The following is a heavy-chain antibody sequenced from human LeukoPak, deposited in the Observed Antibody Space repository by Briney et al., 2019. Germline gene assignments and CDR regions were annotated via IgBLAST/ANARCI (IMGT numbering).Heavy chain of an antibody. Sequence: GASVKVSCKASGGTFSSYAISWVRQAPGQGLEWMGGIIPIFGTANYAEKSQGRVTITTDESTSPAYMELSSLRSEDTAVYYCAREGFMTGETGGAFDNWGQGTMVTVSS. J-gene: IGHJ3*02. CDR2: IIPIFGTA. D-gene: IGHD1-20*01. CDR1: GGTFSSYA. V-gene: IGHV1-69*05. CDR3: AREGFMTGETGGAFDN.